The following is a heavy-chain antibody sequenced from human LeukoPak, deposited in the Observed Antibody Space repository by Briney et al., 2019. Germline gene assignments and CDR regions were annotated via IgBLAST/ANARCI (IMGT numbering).Heavy chain of an antibody. V-gene: IGHV3-23*01. D-gene: IGHD5-18*01. CDR2: ISVGGGRT. Sequence: PGGSLRLSCAASGFTFSTYALSWARQAPGKGLEWVSVISVGGGRTYYADSVKGRFTISRDNSKNTLYLQMNSLRAEDTAVYYCTSRAGPVDTTVPLTGFGYWGQGTLVTVSS. CDR3: TSRAGPVDTTVPLTGFGY. CDR1: GFTFSTYA. J-gene: IGHJ4*02.